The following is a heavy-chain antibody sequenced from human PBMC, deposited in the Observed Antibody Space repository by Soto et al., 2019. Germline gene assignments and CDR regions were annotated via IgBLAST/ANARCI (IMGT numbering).Heavy chain of an antibody. J-gene: IGHJ6*03. CDR3: AKDGDLTHYYYYMDV. V-gene: IGHV3-30*18. D-gene: IGHD3-9*01. Sequence: GGSLRLSCAASGFTFSSYAMSWVRQAPGKGLEWVAVISYDGSNKYYADSVKGRFTISRDNSKNTLYLQMNSLRAEDTAVYYCAKDGDLTHYYYYMDVWGKGTTVTVSS. CDR2: ISYDGSNK. CDR1: GFTFSSYA.